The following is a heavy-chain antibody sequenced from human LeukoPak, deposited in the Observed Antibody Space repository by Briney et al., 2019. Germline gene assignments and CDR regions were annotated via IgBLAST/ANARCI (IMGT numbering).Heavy chain of an antibody. J-gene: IGHJ4*02. CDR1: GFTFSSYA. CDR3: AKTGSAVAGPLDY. CDR2: ISGSGGST. V-gene: IGHV3-23*01. D-gene: IGHD6-19*01. Sequence: GGSLRLSCEASGFTFSSYAMTWVRQAPGKGLEWVSGISGSGGSTYYADSVKGRFTISRDNSKNTLYLQMNSLRAEDTAVYYCAKTGSAVAGPLDYWGQGTLVTVSS.